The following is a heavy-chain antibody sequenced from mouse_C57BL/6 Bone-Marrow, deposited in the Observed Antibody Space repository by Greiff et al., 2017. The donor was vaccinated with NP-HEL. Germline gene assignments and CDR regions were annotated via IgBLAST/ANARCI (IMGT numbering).Heavy chain of an antibody. V-gene: IGHV5-6*01. CDR1: GFTFSSYG. CDR3: ARHGGGYYYAMDY. CDR2: ISSGGSYT. J-gene: IGHJ4*01. Sequence: DVHLVESGGDLVKPGGSLKLSCAASGFTFSSYGMSWVRQTPDKRLEWVATISSGGSYTYYPDSVKGRFTISRDNAKNTLYLQMSSLKPEDTAMYYCARHGGGYYYAMDYWGQGTSVTVSS. D-gene: IGHD2-2*01.